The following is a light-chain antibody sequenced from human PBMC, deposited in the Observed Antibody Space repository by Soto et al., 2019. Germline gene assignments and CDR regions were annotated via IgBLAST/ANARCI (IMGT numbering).Light chain of an antibody. J-gene: IGKJ2*01. CDR1: QGINIY. V-gene: IGKV1-9*01. Sequence: DIQLTQSPSFLSASVGDRVTITCRASQGINIYLAWYQQKPGKAPKFLIYGASTLQSGVPSRFSGSGSGTEFTLTISSLQPEDFATYHCQQLHSYPPTFGQGTKLEIK. CDR3: QQLHSYPPT. CDR2: GAS.